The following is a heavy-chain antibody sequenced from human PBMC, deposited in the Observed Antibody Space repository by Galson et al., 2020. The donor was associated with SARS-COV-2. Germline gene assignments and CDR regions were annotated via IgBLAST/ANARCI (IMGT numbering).Heavy chain of an antibody. Sequence: SVKVSCKASGGTFSSYAISWVRQAPGQGLEWMGGIIPIFGTANYAQKFQGRVTITADESTSTAYMELSSLRYEDTAVYYCARDPQLGYCSGGSCPGLDYWGQGTLVTVSS. D-gene: IGHD2-15*01. CDR3: ARDPQLGYCSGGSCPGLDY. CDR1: GGTFSSYA. V-gene: IGHV1-69*13. J-gene: IGHJ4*02. CDR2: IIPIFGTA.